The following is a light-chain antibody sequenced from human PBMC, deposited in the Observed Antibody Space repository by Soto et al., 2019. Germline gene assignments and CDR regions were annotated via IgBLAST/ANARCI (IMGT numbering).Light chain of an antibody. CDR2: YDS. CDR3: QVWDSSSDHVV. J-gene: IGLJ2*01. CDR1: NIGSKS. Sequence: SYERTQPPSVSVAPGKTARGTCGGNNIGSKSVHWYQQKPGQAPVLVIYYDSDRPSGIPERFSGSNSGNTATLTISRVEAGDEADYYCQVWDSSSDHVVFGGATKLTVL. V-gene: IGLV3-21*04.